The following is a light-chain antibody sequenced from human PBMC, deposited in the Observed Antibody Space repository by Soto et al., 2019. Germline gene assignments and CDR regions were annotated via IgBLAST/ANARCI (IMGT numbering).Light chain of an antibody. CDR1: QSLVYSDGNTY. CDR2: KVS. Sequence: DVVMTQSPLSLPVTLGQPASISCRSSQSLVYSDGNTYLNWFQQRPGQSPRLLIYKVSSLDSGVPARFSGSGSGTDFTLKISRVEADDFGVYYCMQYTSWPLTFGQGTRLEIK. J-gene: IGKJ2*01. CDR3: MQYTSWPLT. V-gene: IGKV2-30*01.